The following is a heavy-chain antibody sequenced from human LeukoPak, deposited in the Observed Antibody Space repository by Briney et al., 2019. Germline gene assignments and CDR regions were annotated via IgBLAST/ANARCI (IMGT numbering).Heavy chain of an antibody. CDR1: GFTFSSYG. D-gene: IGHD3-22*01. CDR2: KSYDGSNK. Sequence: PGRSLRLSCAASGFTFSSYGMHWVRQAAGKGLECVAVKSYDGSNKYYADSVKGRFTISRDNSKNTLYLQMNSLRAEDTAVYYCAREAGITMIVEALYYFDYWGQGTLVTVSS. CDR3: AREAGITMIVEALYYFDY. J-gene: IGHJ4*02. V-gene: IGHV3-30*03.